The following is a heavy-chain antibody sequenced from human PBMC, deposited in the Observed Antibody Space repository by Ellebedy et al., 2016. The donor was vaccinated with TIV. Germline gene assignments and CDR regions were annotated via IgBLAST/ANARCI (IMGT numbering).Heavy chain of an antibody. CDR3: AKGSDYYDSSGYTYYFDY. CDR1: GFVFSSYS. D-gene: IGHD3-22*01. J-gene: IGHJ4*02. CDR2: TPPDGRDQ. V-gene: IGHV3-30*04. Sequence: GGSLRLSXATSGFVFSSYSMNWVRQAPGKGLEWVAFTPPDGRDQSYADSVKGRFTISRDNSKNSLYQQMNSLRAEDTALYYCAKGSDYYDSSGYTYYFDYWGQGTLVTVSS.